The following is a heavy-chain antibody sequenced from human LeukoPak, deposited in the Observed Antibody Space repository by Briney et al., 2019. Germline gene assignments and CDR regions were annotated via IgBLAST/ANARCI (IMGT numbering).Heavy chain of an antibody. Sequence: PGGSLRLSCAASGFTFSNYGMHWVRQAPGKGLEWVALIWYDGSNKYYADSVRGRFTISRDNSKNTLYLQMKSLRVEDTAVYYCARGEGYYDSSGKRGWFDPWGQGTLVTVSS. V-gene: IGHV3-33*01. CDR1: GFTFSNYG. CDR3: ARGEGYYDSSGKRGWFDP. D-gene: IGHD3-22*01. J-gene: IGHJ5*02. CDR2: IWYDGSNK.